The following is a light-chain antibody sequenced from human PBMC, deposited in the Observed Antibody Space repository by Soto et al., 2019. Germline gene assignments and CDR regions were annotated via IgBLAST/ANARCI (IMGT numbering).Light chain of an antibody. Sequence: IAMTQSPATLSVSPGERVTLSCRASETVRTNLAWFQQKPGQTPRLLIFGASTRATGIPTRFTGSGSETEFTLTIGSLQSEDLAVYYCQQYYNWPPYTFGQGTKLEIK. J-gene: IGKJ2*01. V-gene: IGKV3-15*01. CDR3: QQYYNWPPYT. CDR2: GAS. CDR1: ETVRTN.